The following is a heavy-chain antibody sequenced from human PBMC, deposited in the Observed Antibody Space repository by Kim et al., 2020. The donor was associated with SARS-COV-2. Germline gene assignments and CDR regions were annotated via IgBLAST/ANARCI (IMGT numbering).Heavy chain of an antibody. V-gene: IGHV4-31*03. CDR1: GGSISSGGYY. Sequence: SETLSLTCTVSGGSISSGGYYWSWIRQHPGKGLEWIGYIYYSGSTYYNPSLKSRVTISVDTSKNQFSLKLSSVTAADTAVYYCARAGRGVVAVDWFDPWGQGTLVTVSS. J-gene: IGHJ5*02. CDR2: IYYSGST. D-gene: IGHD2-15*01. CDR3: ARAGRGVVAVDWFDP.